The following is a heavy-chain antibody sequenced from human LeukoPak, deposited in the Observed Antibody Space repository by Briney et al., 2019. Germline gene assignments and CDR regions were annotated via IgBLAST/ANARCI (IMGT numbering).Heavy chain of an antibody. CDR3: AKDPARCGLVIYYFDC. CDR1: GFTFSSYA. J-gene: IGHJ4*02. V-gene: IGHV3-30*02. D-gene: IGHD3/OR15-3a*01. Sequence: GGSLRLSCAASGFTFSSYAMSWVRQAPGKGLEWVAFIRYDGSNKYYADSVKGRFTISRDNSKNTLYLQMISLRTEDTAVYYCAKDPARCGLVIYYFDCWGQGTLLSVSS. CDR2: IRYDGSNK.